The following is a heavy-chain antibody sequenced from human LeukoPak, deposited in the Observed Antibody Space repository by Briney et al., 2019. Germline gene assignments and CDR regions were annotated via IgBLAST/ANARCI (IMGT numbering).Heavy chain of an antibody. CDR3: ARDDHRTPMYYDFWSGYQGPYYFDY. J-gene: IGHJ4*02. V-gene: IGHV4-39*07. CDR2: IYYSGST. Sequence: SETLSLTCTVSGGSISSSSYYWGWIRQPPGKGLEWIGSIYYSGSTYYNPSLKSRVTISVDTSKNQFSLKLSSVTAADTAVYYCARDDHRTPMYYDFWSGYQGPYYFDYWGQGTLVTVSS. D-gene: IGHD3-3*01. CDR1: GGSISSSSYY.